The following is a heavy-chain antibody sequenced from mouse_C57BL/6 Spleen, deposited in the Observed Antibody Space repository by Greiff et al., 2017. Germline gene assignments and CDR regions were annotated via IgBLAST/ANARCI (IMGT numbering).Heavy chain of an antibody. D-gene: IGHD1-1*01. CDR3: ARKPGSYFDY. Sequence: VQLQQSGPELVKPGASVKLSCKASGYTFTSYDINWVKQRPGQGLEWIGWIYTRDGSTRYNEKFKGKATLTVDTSSSTAYMELHSLTSEDSAVYFCARKPGSYFDYWGQGTTLTVSS. J-gene: IGHJ2*01. V-gene: IGHV1-85*01. CDR1: GYTFTSYD. CDR2: IYTRDGST.